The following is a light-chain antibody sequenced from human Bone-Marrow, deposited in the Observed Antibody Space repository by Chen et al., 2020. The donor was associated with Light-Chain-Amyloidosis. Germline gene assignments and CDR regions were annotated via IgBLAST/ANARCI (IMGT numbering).Light chain of an antibody. CDR1: DLPTKY. CDR2: RDT. V-gene: IGLV3-25*03. Sequence: SYELTQPPSVSVSPGQTARITCSGDDLPTKYAYWYQQKPGQAPVLVIHRDTERPSWISERFSGSSSATTATLTISGVQAEDEADYHCQSADSSGTYEVIFGGGTTLTVL. J-gene: IGLJ2*01. CDR3: QSADSSGTYEVI.